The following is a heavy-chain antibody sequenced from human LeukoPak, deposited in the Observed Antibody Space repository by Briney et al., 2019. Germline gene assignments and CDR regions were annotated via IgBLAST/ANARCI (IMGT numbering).Heavy chain of an antibody. CDR3: ARDRYSSGFFEEWDYYFDY. CDR1: GYTFTGYY. V-gene: IGHV1-2*02. CDR2: INPNSGGT. Sequence: ASVKVSCKASGYTFTGYYMHWVRQAPGQGLEWMGWINPNSGGTNYAQKFQGRVTMTRDTSISTAYMELRSLRSDDTAVYYCARDRYSSGFFEEWDYYFDYWGQGTLVTVSS. D-gene: IGHD6-19*01. J-gene: IGHJ4*02.